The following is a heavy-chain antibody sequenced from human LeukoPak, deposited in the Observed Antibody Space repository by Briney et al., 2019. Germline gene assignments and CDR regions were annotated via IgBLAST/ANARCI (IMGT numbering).Heavy chain of an antibody. CDR2: ISSSSSYI. J-gene: IGHJ4*02. Sequence: GSLRLSCAASGFTFSSYSMNWVRQAPGKGLEWVSSISSSSSYIYYADSVKGRFTISRDNAKNSLYLQMNSLRAEDTAVYYCARVVISSGCLKSWGQGTLVTVSS. V-gene: IGHV3-21*01. D-gene: IGHD6-19*01. CDR1: GFTFSSYS. CDR3: ARVVISSGCLKS.